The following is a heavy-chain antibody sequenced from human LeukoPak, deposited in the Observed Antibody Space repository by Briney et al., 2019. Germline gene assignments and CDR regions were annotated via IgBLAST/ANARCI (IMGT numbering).Heavy chain of an antibody. V-gene: IGHV1-69*04. D-gene: IGHD3-9*01. CDR2: IIPILGIA. CDR3: ARSKYYDILTGYFGGLYFDL. Sequence: SVKVSCKASGGTFSSYAISWVRQAPGQGLEWMGRIIPILGIANYAQKFQGRVTITADKSTSTAYMELSSLRSEDTAVYYCARSKYYDILTGYFGGLYFDLWGRGTLVTVSS. J-gene: IGHJ2*01. CDR1: GGTFSSYA.